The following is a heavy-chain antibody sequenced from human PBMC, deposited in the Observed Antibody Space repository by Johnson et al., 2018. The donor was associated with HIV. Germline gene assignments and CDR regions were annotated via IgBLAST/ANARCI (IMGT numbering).Heavy chain of an antibody. D-gene: IGHD1-26*01. J-gene: IGHJ3*02. CDR1: GFTFSNYW. Sequence: VQLVESGGGLVQPGGSLRLSCPASGFTFSNYWMTWVRQGPGKGLEWVANIKQDGNERYYVDSVKGRFTISRDNTKNTLYLQMNSLRAEDTAVYYCAKGGSGNRDAFDIWGQGTMVTVSS. V-gene: IGHV3-7*01. CDR2: IKQDGNER. CDR3: AKGGSGNRDAFDI.